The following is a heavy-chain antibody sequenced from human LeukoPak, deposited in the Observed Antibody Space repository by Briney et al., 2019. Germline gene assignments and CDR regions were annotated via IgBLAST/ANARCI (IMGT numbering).Heavy chain of an antibody. V-gene: IGHV3-23*01. J-gene: IGHJ4*02. CDR1: GFTFRDYA. CDR3: AKGCGRTCYSDFDY. CDR2: ISGSGGST. Sequence: PGGSLRLSCAASGFTFRDYAMAWVRQAPGKGLEWVSTISGSGGSTFYADSVKGRFTISRDYSENTLYLLMNSLRAEDTAVYYCAKGCGRTCYSDFDYWGLGTLVTVSS. D-gene: IGHD2-21*02.